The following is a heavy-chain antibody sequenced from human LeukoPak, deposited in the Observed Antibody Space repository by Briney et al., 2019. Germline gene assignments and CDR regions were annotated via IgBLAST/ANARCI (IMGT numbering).Heavy chain of an antibody. Sequence: GGSLRLSCAASGFTFSSYAMSWVRQAPGKGLEWVSSISSSSSYIYYADSVKGRFTISRDNAKNSLYLQMNSLRAEDTAVYYCARVFRAAAGDYYYYYMDVWGKGTTVTISS. J-gene: IGHJ6*03. CDR2: ISSSSSYI. V-gene: IGHV3-21*01. D-gene: IGHD6-13*01. CDR3: ARVFRAAAGDYYYYYMDV. CDR1: GFTFSSYA.